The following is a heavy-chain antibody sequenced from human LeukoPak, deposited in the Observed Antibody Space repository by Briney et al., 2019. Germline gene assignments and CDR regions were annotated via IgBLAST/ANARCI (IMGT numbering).Heavy chain of an antibody. J-gene: IGHJ2*01. CDR2: IRYGGNT. Sequence: SETLSLTCSVSGVSISSYYWSWIRQPPGKGLEWIGYIRYGGNTYYNPSLRSRVSISMDTSKNQFSLNLSSVTAADTAVYYCARDPIVGGGIALSRNWYFDLWGRGTLATVSS. V-gene: IGHV4-59*01. CDR3: ARDPIVGGGIALSRNWYFDL. CDR1: GVSISSYY. D-gene: IGHD2-15*01.